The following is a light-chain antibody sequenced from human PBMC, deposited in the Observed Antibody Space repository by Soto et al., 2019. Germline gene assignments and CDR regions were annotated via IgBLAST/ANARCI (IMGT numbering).Light chain of an antibody. Sequence: QSVLTQPPSVSGAPGQRVTISCTGSSSNIGAGYDVHWYQQLPGTAPKLLIYGNNNRPSGVPDRFSGSKSGTSASLAITGLQAEDEADYYCKSYDSSLSEVVFGGGTKVTVL. J-gene: IGLJ2*01. V-gene: IGLV1-40*01. CDR3: KSYDSSLSEVV. CDR2: GNN. CDR1: SSNIGAGYD.